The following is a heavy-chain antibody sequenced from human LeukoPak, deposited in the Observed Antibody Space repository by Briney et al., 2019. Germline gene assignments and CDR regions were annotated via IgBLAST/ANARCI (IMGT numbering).Heavy chain of an antibody. D-gene: IGHD6-6*01. CDR2: IYQSGST. CDR3: ARWSGSVTARNYYYYMDV. CDR1: GYSITSGYY. V-gene: IGHV4-38-2*02. Sequence: SETLSLTCTVSGYSITSGYYWGWIRQPPGKGLGWIGSIYQSGSTYYNPSLRTRVTISVDASRNQFSLNLSSVTAADTAVYYCARWSGSVTARNYYYYMDVWGEGTTVTVSS. J-gene: IGHJ6*03.